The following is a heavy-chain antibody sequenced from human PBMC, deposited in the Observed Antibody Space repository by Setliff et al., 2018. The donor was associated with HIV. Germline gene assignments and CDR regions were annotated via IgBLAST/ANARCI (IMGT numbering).Heavy chain of an antibody. CDR1: GFTFSIYN. Sequence: GGSLRLSCEASGFTFSIYNMNWVRQAPGKGLEWVSYISTSGSTIYYADSVKGRFTISRDNGKKSLYLQMDSLRDEDTAVYYCAREKFENGDYEFVSFWGQGTMVTVSS. J-gene: IGHJ3*01. V-gene: IGHV3-48*02. D-gene: IGHD4-17*01. CDR3: AREKFENGDYEFVSF. CDR2: ISTSGSTI.